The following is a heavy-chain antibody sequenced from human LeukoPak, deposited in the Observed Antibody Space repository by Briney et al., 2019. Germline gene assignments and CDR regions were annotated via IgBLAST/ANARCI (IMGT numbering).Heavy chain of an antibody. D-gene: IGHD6-19*01. J-gene: IGHJ5*02. CDR1: GGSISSYY. Sequence: SETLSLTFAVSGGSISSYYWSWIRRPPGKGLGGIGYIYYSGSTNYNPSLKSRVTISVDTSKNQFSLKLSSVTAADTAVYYCARVPYSSGSNWFALWGQGTLVTVSS. V-gene: IGHV4-59*01. CDR2: IYYSGST. CDR3: ARVPYSSGSNWFAL.